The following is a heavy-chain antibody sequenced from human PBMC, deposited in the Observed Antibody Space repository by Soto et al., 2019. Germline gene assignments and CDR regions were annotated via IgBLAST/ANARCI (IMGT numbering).Heavy chain of an antibody. J-gene: IGHJ6*02. D-gene: IGHD4-17*01. CDR1: GFTFSSYA. CDR3: AITTVPLSYYYYGMDV. CDR2: ISGSGGST. Sequence: GGSLRLSCAASGFTFSSYAMSWVRQAPGKGLEWVSAISGSGGSTYYADSVKGRFTISRDNSKNTLYLQMNSLRAEDTAVYYCAITTVPLSYYYYGMDVWGQGTTVTRLL. V-gene: IGHV3-23*01.